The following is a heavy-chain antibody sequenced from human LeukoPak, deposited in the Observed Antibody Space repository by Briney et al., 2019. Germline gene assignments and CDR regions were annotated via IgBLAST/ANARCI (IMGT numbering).Heavy chain of an antibody. D-gene: IGHD6-19*01. Sequence: PSETLSLTCTVSGGSIISSNYFWGWIRQPPGKGLEWIGSIYYSGSTYYNPSLKSRVTISADTSKNQFSLKLSSVSAADTAVYFCATMFYSSGRCQCFDPWGQGTLVTVSS. CDR3: ATMFYSSGRCQCFDP. CDR1: GGSIISSNYF. J-gene: IGHJ5*02. CDR2: IYYSGST. V-gene: IGHV4-39*01.